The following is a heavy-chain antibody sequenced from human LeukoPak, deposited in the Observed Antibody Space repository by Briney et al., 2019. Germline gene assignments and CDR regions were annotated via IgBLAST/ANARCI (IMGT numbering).Heavy chain of an antibody. J-gene: IGHJ4*02. CDR3: ARYSSSWTLFDY. CDR1: GFTVNSNY. CDR2: IYSGGST. D-gene: IGHD6-13*01. V-gene: IGHV3-53*01. Sequence: GGSLRLSCAASGFTVNSNYMSWVRQAPGKGLEWVSVIYSGGSTYYADSVKGRFTISRDNSKNTLYLQMNSLRAEDTAVYYCARYSSSWTLFDYWGQGTLVTVSS.